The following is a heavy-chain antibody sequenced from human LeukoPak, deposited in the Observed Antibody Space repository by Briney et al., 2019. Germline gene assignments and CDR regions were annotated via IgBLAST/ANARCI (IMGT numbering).Heavy chain of an antibody. CDR2: IYYSGST. CDR3: ARARHCSGGSCAYYFDY. V-gene: IGHV4-31*03. D-gene: IGHD2-15*01. J-gene: IGHJ4*02. CDR1: GGSISSGGYY. Sequence: SQTQSLTCTVSGGSISSGGYYWSWIRQHPGKGLEWIGYIYYSGSTYYNPSLKSRVTISVDTSKNQFSLKLSSVTAADTAVYYCARARHCSGGSCAYYFDYWGQGTLVTVSS.